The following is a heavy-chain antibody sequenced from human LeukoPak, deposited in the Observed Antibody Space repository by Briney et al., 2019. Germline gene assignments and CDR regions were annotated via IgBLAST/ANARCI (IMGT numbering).Heavy chain of an antibody. Sequence: GGSLRLSCAASGFTFPSYAMSWVRQAPGKGLEWVSGITNSGGNTYYADSVKGRFTISRDNSKSTLYLQMNSLKAEDTAVFYCAKGGQTDRFDYWGQGALVTVSS. CDR2: ITNSGGNT. J-gene: IGHJ4*02. V-gene: IGHV3-23*01. D-gene: IGHD5-12*01. CDR1: GFTFPSYA. CDR3: AKGGQTDRFDY.